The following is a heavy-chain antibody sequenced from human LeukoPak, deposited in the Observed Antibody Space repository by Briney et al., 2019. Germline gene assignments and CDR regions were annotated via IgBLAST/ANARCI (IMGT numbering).Heavy chain of an antibody. CDR1: GYTFTGYY. Sequence: ASVKVSRKASGYTFTGYYMHWVRQAPGQGLEWMGWINPNSGGTNYAQKFQGRVTMTRDTSISTAYMELSRLRSDDTAVYYCARDHLDCSSTSCYKGYYYGMDVWGQGTTVTVSS. J-gene: IGHJ6*02. V-gene: IGHV1-2*02. D-gene: IGHD2-2*02. CDR2: INPNSGGT. CDR3: ARDHLDCSSTSCYKGYYYGMDV.